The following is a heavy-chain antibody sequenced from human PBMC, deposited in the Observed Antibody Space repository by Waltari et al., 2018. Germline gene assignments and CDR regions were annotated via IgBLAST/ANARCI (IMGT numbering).Heavy chain of an antibody. Sequence: EVQVLESGGGLVQPGGSLRLSCAASGFTFSNYTMTWVRTAPGKGLEWVSVISGSGSSTYYGDSVKGRFTISRDNSKNTLYLQMNYLRADDTAVYYCAKATGSYYPRPFDHWGQGTLVTVSS. CDR3: AKATGSYYPRPFDH. V-gene: IGHV3-23*01. CDR2: ISGSGSST. CDR1: GFTFSNYT. D-gene: IGHD3-10*01. J-gene: IGHJ4*02.